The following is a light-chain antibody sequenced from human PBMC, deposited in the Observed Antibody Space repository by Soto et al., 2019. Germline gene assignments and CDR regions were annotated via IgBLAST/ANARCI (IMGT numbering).Light chain of an antibody. J-gene: IGKJ4*01. CDR3: QQYGDSIT. CDR2: GAF. CDR1: QTVRSSY. Sequence: IFLTQSPGSLSLSSGDRATLSCRASQTVRSSYLAWYQQRPGQAPKLLIYGAFNRAIVIPDRFSGSESGRDYNLTISRLDPEDSAVYYCQQYGDSITFGGGTKVEIK. V-gene: IGKV3-20*01.